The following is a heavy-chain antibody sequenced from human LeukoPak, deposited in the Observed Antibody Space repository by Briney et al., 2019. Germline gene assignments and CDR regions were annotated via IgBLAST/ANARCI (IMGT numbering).Heavy chain of an antibody. V-gene: IGHV1-2*02. Sequence: ASVKVSCKASGYTFTGYYLHWVRQPPGQGIEWMGWINPSSGATNYAQKFQGRVTMTRDTSITTTYMELSRLRSDDTAVYYCARGRGSGWYPSDYWGQGTLVTVSS. J-gene: IGHJ4*02. CDR1: GYTFTGYY. CDR3: ARGRGSGWYPSDY. CDR2: INPSSGAT. D-gene: IGHD6-19*01.